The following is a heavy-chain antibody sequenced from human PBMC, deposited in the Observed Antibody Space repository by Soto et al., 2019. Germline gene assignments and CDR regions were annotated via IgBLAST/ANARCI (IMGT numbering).Heavy chain of an antibody. CDR2: IVYRGST. J-gene: IGHJ3*02. Sequence: QVQLQESGPGLVKPSQTLSLTCTVSGGSISNGEDYWSWIRQPPGKGLEWIGYIVYRGSTYYTPTLKRPVTLSVDTSKNQFSLKLSSVTAADTAVYYCASLYDPNDAFDIWGHGTMVTVSS. CDR1: GGSISNGEDY. D-gene: IGHD3-3*01. V-gene: IGHV4-30-4*01. CDR3: ASLYDPNDAFDI.